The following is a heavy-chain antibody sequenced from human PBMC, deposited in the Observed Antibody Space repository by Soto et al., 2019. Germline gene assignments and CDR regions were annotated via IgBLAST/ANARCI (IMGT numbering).Heavy chain of an antibody. CDR1: GFTFSSYA. CDR2: ISGSGGGT. D-gene: IGHD1-1*01. Sequence: LRLSCAASGFTFSSYAMSWVRQAPGKGLEWVSSISGSGGGTYYADSVKGRFTFSRDNSKNTLYLQMNSLRAEDTAVYYCSKFGMATTKRSPPYYIDYWGQGALVTVSS. V-gene: IGHV3-23*01. J-gene: IGHJ4*02. CDR3: SKFGMATTKRSPPYYIDY.